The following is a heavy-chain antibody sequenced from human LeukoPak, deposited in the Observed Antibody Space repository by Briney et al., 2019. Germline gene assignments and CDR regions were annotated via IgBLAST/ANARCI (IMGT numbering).Heavy chain of an antibody. V-gene: IGHV1-18*01. CDR1: GYSFTNYA. D-gene: IGHD6-6*01. CDR2: ISAYNGNT. Sequence: ASVKVSCKASGYSFTNYAISWVRLAPGQGLEWMGWISAYNGNTNYAQKLQGRVTMTTDTSTSTAYMELRSLRSDDTAVYYCARVPPYSSSSGLGYWGQGTLVTVSS. CDR3: ARVPPYSSSSGLGY. J-gene: IGHJ4*02.